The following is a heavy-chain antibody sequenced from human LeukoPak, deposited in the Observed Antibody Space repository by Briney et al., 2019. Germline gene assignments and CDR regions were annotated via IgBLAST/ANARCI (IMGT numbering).Heavy chain of an antibody. CDR3: AREQRDIGISDYFDY. V-gene: IGHV4-34*01. CDR1: GGSFSGYY. J-gene: IGHJ4*02. D-gene: IGHD2-15*01. CDR2: INHSGST. Sequence: PSETLSLTCAVYGGSFSGYYWSWIRQPPGKGLEWIGEINHSGSTNYNPSLKSRVTISVDTSKNQFSLKLSSVTAADTAVYYCAREQRDIGISDYFDYWGQGTLVTVSS.